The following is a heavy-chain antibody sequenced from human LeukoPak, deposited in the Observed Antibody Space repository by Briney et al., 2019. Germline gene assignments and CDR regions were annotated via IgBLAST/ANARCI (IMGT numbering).Heavy chain of an antibody. V-gene: IGHV3-48*01. Sequence: GGSLRLSCAASGFTFSSYSMNWVRQAPGKGLEWVSYISSSSSTIYYADSVKGRFTISRDNAKNSLYLQMNSLIAEDTPVYYCARDLSRADYWGQGTLVTVSS. CDR1: GFTFSSYS. D-gene: IGHD3-10*01. J-gene: IGHJ4*02. CDR3: ARDLSRADY. CDR2: ISSSSSTI.